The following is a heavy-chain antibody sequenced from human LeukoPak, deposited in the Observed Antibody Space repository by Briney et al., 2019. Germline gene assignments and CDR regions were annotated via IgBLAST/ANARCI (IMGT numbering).Heavy chain of an antibody. J-gene: IGHJ4*02. Sequence: ASVKVSCKASGYTFTGYYMHWVRQAPGQGLEWMGWINPNSGGTNYAQKFQGRVTMTRDTSISTAYMELSRLRSDDTAVYYCARTPKYSSGSFDYWGQGTLVTVSS. CDR2: INPNSGGT. D-gene: IGHD6-19*01. V-gene: IGHV1-2*02. CDR1: GYTFTGYY. CDR3: ARTPKYSSGSFDY.